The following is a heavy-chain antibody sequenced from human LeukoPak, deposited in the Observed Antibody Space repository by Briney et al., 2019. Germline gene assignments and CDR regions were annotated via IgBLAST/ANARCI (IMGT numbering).Heavy chain of an antibody. CDR1: GFTFRFYS. CDR2: IYSGASKI. J-gene: IGHJ2*01. Sequence: GGSLRLSCAASGFTFRFYSMNWVRQAPGKGLEWIAYIYSGASKIYYAESVKGRFTISRDNVQNSLYLQTNSLRAEDTAVYYCAKDRTVGASYWYFDLWGRGTLVTVSS. V-gene: IGHV3-48*01. CDR3: AKDRTVGASYWYFDL. D-gene: IGHD1-26*01.